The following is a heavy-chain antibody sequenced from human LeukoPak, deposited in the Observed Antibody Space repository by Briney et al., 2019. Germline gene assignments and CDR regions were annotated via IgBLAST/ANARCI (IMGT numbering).Heavy chain of an antibody. Sequence: GGSLRLSCAASGFTISSYGMHWVRQAPGKGLEWVAVISYDGSNKYYADSMKGRFTISRDNSKNTLYLQMNSLRAEDTAVYYCAKDGSGWYEEVSTSPDYWGQGTLVTVSS. V-gene: IGHV3-30*18. J-gene: IGHJ4*02. CDR2: ISYDGSNK. CDR3: AKDGSGWYEEVSTSPDY. D-gene: IGHD6-19*01. CDR1: GFTISSYG.